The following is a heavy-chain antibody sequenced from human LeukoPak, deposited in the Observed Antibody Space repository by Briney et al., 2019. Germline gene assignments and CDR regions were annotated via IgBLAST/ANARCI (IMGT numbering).Heavy chain of an antibody. CDR1: GFTSTNTW. D-gene: IGHD5-24*01. J-gene: IGHJ4*02. CDR3: TTALRLVQSPFNY. Sequence: GGSLRLSCAASGFTSTNTWMSWVRQGPGKGVEWVGRIKSSSDGSTTHYAAPVNGIFTISRDYSKNTLYLQMNSLNTEDTAVYFSTTALRLVQSPFNYWGQGTLVTVSS. V-gene: IGHV3-15*01. CDR2: IKSSSDGSTT.